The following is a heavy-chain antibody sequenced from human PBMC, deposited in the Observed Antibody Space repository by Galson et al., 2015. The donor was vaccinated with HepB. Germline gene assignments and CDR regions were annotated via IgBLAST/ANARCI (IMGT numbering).Heavy chain of an antibody. V-gene: IGHV1-69*01. CDR1: GGTFSSYA. CDR2: IIPIFGTA. Sequence: SCKASGGTFSSYAISWVRQAPGQGLEWMGGIIPIFGTANYAQKFQGRVTITADEPTSTAYMELRSLRSDDTAVYYCARGFADTAMATRYYFDYWGQGTLVTVSS. CDR3: ARGFADTAMATRYYFDY. D-gene: IGHD5-18*01. J-gene: IGHJ4*02.